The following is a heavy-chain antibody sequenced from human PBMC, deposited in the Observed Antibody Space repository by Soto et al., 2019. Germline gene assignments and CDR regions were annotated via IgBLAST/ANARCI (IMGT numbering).Heavy chain of an antibody. Sequence: GGSLRLSCTASGFTFGDYAMSWVRQAPGKGLEWVGFIRSKAYGGTTEYAASVKGRFTISRDDSKSIAYLQMNSLKTEDTAVYYCTRVGYYYDSSSGAFEIWGQGTMVTVSS. CDR1: GFTFGDYA. D-gene: IGHD3-22*01. V-gene: IGHV3-49*04. J-gene: IGHJ3*02. CDR3: TRVGYYYDSSSGAFEI. CDR2: IRSKAYGGTT.